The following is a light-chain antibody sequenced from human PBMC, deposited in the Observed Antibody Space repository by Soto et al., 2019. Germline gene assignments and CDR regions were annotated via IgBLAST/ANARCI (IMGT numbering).Light chain of an antibody. CDR2: KAS. Sequence: DIQMNQSPSTLSASVGDRVTITCRASQSISSWLAWYQQKPGKAPKLLIYKASSLESRVPSRFSGSGSGTEFTLTIISLQPDDFATYYCQQYNSYPWTFGQGTKVEIK. CDR3: QQYNSYPWT. J-gene: IGKJ1*01. V-gene: IGKV1-5*03. CDR1: QSISSW.